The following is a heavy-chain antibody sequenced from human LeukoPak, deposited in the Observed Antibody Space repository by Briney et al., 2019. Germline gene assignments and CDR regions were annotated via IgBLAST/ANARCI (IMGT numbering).Heavy chain of an antibody. CDR3: AREPDYYDSSGRRKSDAFDI. Sequence: SVKVSCKASGGTFSSYAISWVRQAPGQGLEWMGGIIPIFGTANYAQKFQGRVTITTDESTSTACMELSSLRSEDTAVYYCAREPDYYDSSGRRKSDAFDIWGQGTMVTVSS. D-gene: IGHD3-22*01. V-gene: IGHV1-69*05. CDR1: GGTFSSYA. CDR2: IIPIFGTA. J-gene: IGHJ3*02.